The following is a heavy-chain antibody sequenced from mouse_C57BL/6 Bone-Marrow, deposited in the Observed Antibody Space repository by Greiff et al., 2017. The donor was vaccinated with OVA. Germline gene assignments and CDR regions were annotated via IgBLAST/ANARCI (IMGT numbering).Heavy chain of an antibody. CDR2: ISSGSSTI. CDR3: ASGYYGSSRAMDY. V-gene: IGHV5-17*01. J-gene: IGHJ4*01. CDR1: GFTFSDYG. Sequence: DVMLVESGGGLVKPGGSLTLSCAASGFTFSDYGMHWVRQAPEKGLEWVAYISSGSSTIYYADTVKGRFTISRDNAKNTLFLQMTSLMSEDTAMYYCASGYYGSSRAMDYWGQGTAVTVSS. D-gene: IGHD1-1*01.